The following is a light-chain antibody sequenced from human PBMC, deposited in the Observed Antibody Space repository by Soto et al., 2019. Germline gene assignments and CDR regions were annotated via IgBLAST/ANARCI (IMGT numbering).Light chain of an antibody. V-gene: IGKV2-40*01. J-gene: IGKJ4*01. CDR2: TVS. CDR1: QSLLDSDDGTTY. Sequence: DIVMTQPPLSLPVTPGEPASISCRSSQSLLDSDDGTTYLHWYLQKPGQAQQLLIYTVSYRASGVPDRFSGSGSGTDFTLKISRVEAEDVGVYYCMQRKEFPLTFGGGTKVDIK. CDR3: MQRKEFPLT.